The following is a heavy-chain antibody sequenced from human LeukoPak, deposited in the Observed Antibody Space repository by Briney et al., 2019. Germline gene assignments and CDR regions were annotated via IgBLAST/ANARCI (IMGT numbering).Heavy chain of an antibody. CDR3: ARGYSGSEVFDY. CDR2: ISNSSSYI. V-gene: IGHV3-21*01. CDR1: GFTFSSYS. D-gene: IGHD5-12*01. Sequence: PGGSLRLSCAASGFTFSSYSMNWVRQAPGKGLEWVSSISNSSSYIYYVDSVKGRFTISRDNAKNSLYLQMNSLRAEDTAVYYCARGYSGSEVFDYWGQGTLVTVSS. J-gene: IGHJ4*02.